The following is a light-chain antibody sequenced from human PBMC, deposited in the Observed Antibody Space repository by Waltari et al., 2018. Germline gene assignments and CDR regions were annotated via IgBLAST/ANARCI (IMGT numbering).Light chain of an antibody. V-gene: IGLV2-14*03. CDR3: SSYTLTTSV. CDR1: NSDIGVYTY. Sequence: QSALTQPASVSGSPGQSIPISCSGANSDIGVYTYLSWYQQHPGKAPKLLIYDVYYRPSGVSLRFSGSKSGNTSSLTISGLQPEDEADYYCSSYTLTTSVFGGGTKVTVL. CDR2: DVY. J-gene: IGLJ2*01.